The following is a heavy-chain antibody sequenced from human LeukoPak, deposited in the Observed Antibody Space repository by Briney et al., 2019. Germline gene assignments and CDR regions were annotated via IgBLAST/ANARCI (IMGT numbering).Heavy chain of an antibody. CDR1: GFTVSSNY. V-gene: IGHV3-66*01. CDR3: ARANCGGDCYPYYYYGMDV. CDR2: IYSGGST. Sequence: GGSLRLSCAASGFTVSSNYVSWVRQAPGKGLEWVSVIYSGGSTYYADSVKGRFAISRDNSKNTLYLQMNSLRAEDTAVYYCARANCGGDCYPYYYYGMDVWGQGTTVTVSS. J-gene: IGHJ6*02. D-gene: IGHD2-21*02.